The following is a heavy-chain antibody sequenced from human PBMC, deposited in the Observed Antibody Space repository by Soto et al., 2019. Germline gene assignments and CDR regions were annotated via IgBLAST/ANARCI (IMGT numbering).Heavy chain of an antibody. CDR1: GFTVSSNY. Sequence: GGSLRLSCAASGFTVSSNYMSWVRQAPGKGLEWVSVIYSGGSTYYADSVKGRFTISRDNSKNTLYLQMNSLRAEDTAVYYCARGLRGCSSTSCYPVDSSWWYYFDYWGQGTLVTVSS. CDR3: ARGLRGCSSTSCYPVDSSWWYYFDY. J-gene: IGHJ4*02. CDR2: IYSGGST. D-gene: IGHD2-2*01. V-gene: IGHV3-53*01.